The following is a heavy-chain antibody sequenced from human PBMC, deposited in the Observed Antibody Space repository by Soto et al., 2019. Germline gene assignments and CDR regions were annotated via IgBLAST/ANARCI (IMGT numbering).Heavy chain of an antibody. CDR3: ATCRKCFQI. CDR1: AGYISGGYYS. J-gene: IGHJ6*04. D-gene: IGHD3-10*02. Sequence: PSQTLSLTCAVSAGYISGGYYSWSWIRHPPGKGHEWIGFIYNSGSTHYNSSLRSRATISVDRSKNHFFLDLTTVTAADTAVDDCATCRKCFQIWGKGTKVTVSS. V-gene: IGHV4-30-2*01. CDR2: IYNSGST.